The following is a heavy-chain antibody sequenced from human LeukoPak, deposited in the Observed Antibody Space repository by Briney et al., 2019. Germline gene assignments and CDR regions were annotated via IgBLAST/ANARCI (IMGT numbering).Heavy chain of an antibody. Sequence: PSQTLSLTCTVSGGSISSGGYYWSWIRQHPGKGLEWIGYIYYSGSTYYNPSLKSRVTISVDTYKNQFSLKLSSVTAADTAVYYCAREIPAATTNWFDPWGQGTLVTVSS. CDR3: AREIPAATTNWFDP. D-gene: IGHD2-2*01. J-gene: IGHJ5*02. CDR2: IYYSGST. V-gene: IGHV4-31*03. CDR1: GGSISSGGYY.